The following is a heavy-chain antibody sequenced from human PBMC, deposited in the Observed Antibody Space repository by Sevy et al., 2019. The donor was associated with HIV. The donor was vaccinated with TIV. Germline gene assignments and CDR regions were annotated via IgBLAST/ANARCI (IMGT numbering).Heavy chain of an antibody. D-gene: IGHD3-3*01. CDR1: GFIFSDYY. V-gene: IGHV3-11*01. J-gene: IGHJ4*02. Sequence: GGSLRLSCAASGFIFSDYYMSWIRQAPGKGLEWVSYISSSGSNIYYADSVKGRFTVSRDNAKNSMYLQMNSLRAEDTALYYCARDLHRGLSGSTSGYWGQGTLVTVSS. CDR2: ISSSGSNI. CDR3: ARDLHRGLSGSTSGY.